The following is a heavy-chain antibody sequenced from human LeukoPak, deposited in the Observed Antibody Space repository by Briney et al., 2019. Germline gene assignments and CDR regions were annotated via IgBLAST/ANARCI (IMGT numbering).Heavy chain of an antibody. CDR1: GFTFSGYS. Sequence: GGPLRLSCAASGFTFSGYSMNWVRQARGEGLEWVSSISSSSSYIYYADSVKGRFTISRDNAKNSLYLQMNSLRAEDTAVYYCARGVVRYFDYWGQGALVTVSS. J-gene: IGHJ4*02. V-gene: IGHV3-21*01. D-gene: IGHD3-9*01. CDR3: ARGVVRYFDY. CDR2: ISSSSSYI.